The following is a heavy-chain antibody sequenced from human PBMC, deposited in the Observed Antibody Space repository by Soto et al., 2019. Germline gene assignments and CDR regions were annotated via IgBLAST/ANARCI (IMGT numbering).Heavy chain of an antibody. J-gene: IGHJ2*01. Sequence: EVQLVESGGGLVQPGGSLRLSCAASGFTFSSYSMNWVRQAPGKGLEWVSYISSSSSTIYYADSVKGRFTISRDNAKNSLYLQMNSMRAEDTAVYYCARDRSSGYDYTDWYFDLWGPGTLVTVSS. V-gene: IGHV3-48*01. D-gene: IGHD5-12*01. CDR1: GFTFSSYS. CDR2: ISSSSSTI. CDR3: ARDRSSGYDYTDWYFDL.